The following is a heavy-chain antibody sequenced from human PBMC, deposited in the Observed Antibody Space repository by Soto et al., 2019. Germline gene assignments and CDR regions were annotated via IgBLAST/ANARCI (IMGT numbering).Heavy chain of an antibody. CDR2: ISAYNGNT. J-gene: IGHJ6*02. D-gene: IGHD3-3*01. CDR1: GYTFTSYG. Sequence: ASVKVSCKASGYTFTSYGISWVRQAPGQGLEWMGWISAYNGNTNYAQKLQGRVTMTTDTSTSTAYMELRSLRSDDTAVYYCARGRGDFWRGYYDYYYYGMDVWGQGTTGTVSS. CDR3: ARGRGDFWRGYYDYYYYGMDV. V-gene: IGHV1-18*01.